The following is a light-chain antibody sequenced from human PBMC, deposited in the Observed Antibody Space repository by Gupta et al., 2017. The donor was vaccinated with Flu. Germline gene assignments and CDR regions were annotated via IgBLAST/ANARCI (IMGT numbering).Light chain of an antibody. CDR1: SKDIGGSKR. Sequence: QPAPTRPRPLYGSPSQSVTTSCTGTSKDIGGSKRVSWYQQRPGKAPILFLYEVTERPSGVPERFSGSKSGTTVSLTICGVQADDEADYYCHSPASGVTWVFGTGTTLTVL. CDR2: EVT. CDR3: HSPASGVTWV. V-gene: IGLV2-11*01. J-gene: IGLJ3*02.